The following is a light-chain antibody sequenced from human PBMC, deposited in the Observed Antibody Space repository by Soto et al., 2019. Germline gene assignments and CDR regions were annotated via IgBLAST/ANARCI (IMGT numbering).Light chain of an antibody. V-gene: IGKV1-5*03. CDR1: QSIGKW. CDR2: EAS. CDR3: QQYNSYLIT. Sequence: IRMTQSPSTQSASIRDRVIITCRASQSIGKWLAWYQQKPGRAPKLLMYEASSLESGVPSRFSGSGSGSEFILTISGLQPEDFATYYCQQYNSYLITFGQGTRLEIK. J-gene: IGKJ5*01.